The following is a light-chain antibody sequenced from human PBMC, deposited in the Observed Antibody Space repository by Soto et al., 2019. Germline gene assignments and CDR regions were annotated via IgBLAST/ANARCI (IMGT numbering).Light chain of an antibody. J-gene: IGKJ1*01. CDR3: QQSYSTPRT. CDR1: QSIGRW. V-gene: IGKV1-39*01. Sequence: IQMTQSAATLSAFVGDRVTITCRASQSIGRWLAWYQQKPGKAPKLLIYDASNLEAGVPSRFRGSGSGTDFTLTISSLQPEDFATYYCQQSYSTPRTFGQGTKVDIK. CDR2: DAS.